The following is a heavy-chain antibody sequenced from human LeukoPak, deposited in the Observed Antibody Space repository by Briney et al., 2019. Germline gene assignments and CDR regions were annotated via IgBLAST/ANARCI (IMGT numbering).Heavy chain of an antibody. CDR3: ATSSLGYYYMDV. Sequence: ASVKVSCKASGYTFTSYDINWVRQATGQGLEWMGWMNPNSGNTGYAQKFQGRVTITRNTSISTAYMELSSLRSEDTAVYYCATSSLGYYYMDVWGKGTTVTVSS. D-gene: IGHD7-27*01. CDR1: GYTFTSYD. CDR2: MNPNSGNT. V-gene: IGHV1-8*03. J-gene: IGHJ6*03.